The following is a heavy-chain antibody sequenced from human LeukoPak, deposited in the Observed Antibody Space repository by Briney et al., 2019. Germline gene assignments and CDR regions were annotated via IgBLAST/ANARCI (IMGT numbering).Heavy chain of an antibody. CDR3: AKAVGSSGYFSRDAFDI. V-gene: IGHV3-23*01. Sequence: GGSLRLSYAPSGFTFSSYAMSWVRQAPGKGLEWVAVISGGGSGTYYADSVRGRFTLSRDTSQNTVSLPINTLRAHDPAISSCAKAVGSSGYFSRDAFDIWGQGTMVTVSS. CDR1: GFTFSSYA. CDR2: ISGGGSGT. D-gene: IGHD3-22*01. J-gene: IGHJ3*02.